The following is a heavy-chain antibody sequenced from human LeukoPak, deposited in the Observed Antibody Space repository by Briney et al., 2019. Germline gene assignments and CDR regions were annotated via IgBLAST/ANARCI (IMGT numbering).Heavy chain of an antibody. CDR2: IYSGSSA. CDR1: GLTVSSNY. D-gene: IGHD5-12*01. V-gene: IGHV3-66*01. J-gene: IGHJ4*02. CDR3: AMGAIVATIDY. Sequence: GGSLRLSCAASGLTVSSNYMSWVRQAPGKGLEWVSLIYSGSSAYYADSVKGRFTISRDKSKNTLYLQMSSLRVEDTAVYYCAMGAIVATIDYWGQGTLVTVSS.